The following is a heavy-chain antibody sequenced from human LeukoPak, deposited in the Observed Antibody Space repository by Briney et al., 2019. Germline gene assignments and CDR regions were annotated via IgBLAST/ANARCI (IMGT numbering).Heavy chain of an antibody. V-gene: IGHV3-30-3*01. CDR3: ARDPLDISRWGNAFDI. CDR1: GFTFVNYG. Sequence: GGSLRLSCAASGFTFVNYGFHWVRQAPMKALEWVAFISYNGHQKYGDSVKGRFTISRDNSKSTLYLQMNGLRPEDTAVYYCARDPLDISRWGNAFDIWGQGTFVTVSS. J-gene: IGHJ3*02. CDR2: ISYNGHQ. D-gene: IGHD2-2*03.